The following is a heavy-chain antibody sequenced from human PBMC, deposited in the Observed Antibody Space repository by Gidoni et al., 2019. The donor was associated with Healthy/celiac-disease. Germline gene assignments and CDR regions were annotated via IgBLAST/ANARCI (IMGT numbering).Heavy chain of an antibody. CDR3: VGVEGSGYYYGSGSYP. V-gene: IGHV4-59*01. CDR1: GGSIRSYY. CDR2: IYYSGST. Sequence: QVQLQESGPGLVKPSEPLSLTCTVSGGSIRSYYWSWIRQPPGKGLEWIGYIYYSGSTNYNPSLKSRVTISVDTSKNQFSLKLSSVTAADTAVYYCVGVEGSGYYYGSGSYPWGQGTLVTVSS. J-gene: IGHJ5*02. D-gene: IGHD3-10*01.